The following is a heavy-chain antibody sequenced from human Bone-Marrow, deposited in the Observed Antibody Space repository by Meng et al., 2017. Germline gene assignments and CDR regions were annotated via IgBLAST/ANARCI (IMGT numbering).Heavy chain of an antibody. V-gene: IGHV4-4*02. CDR3: ARQVNLVVVVAATIERVGDFDY. Sequence: SETLSLTCAVPGGPISSSNWWSWVRQPPGKGLEWIGEFYQSGSTNYNPSIKSRVSISVDSSKNQFSLRLRTVTAADTAVYYCARQVNLVVVVAATIERVGDFDYWGQGTLVTVSS. D-gene: IGHD2-15*01. CDR2: FYQSGST. CDR1: GGPISSSNW. J-gene: IGHJ4*02.